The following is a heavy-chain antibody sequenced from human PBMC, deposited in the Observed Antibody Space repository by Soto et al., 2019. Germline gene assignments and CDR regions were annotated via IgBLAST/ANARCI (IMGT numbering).Heavy chain of an antibody. CDR1: GFTFSGYA. CDR3: ARAEPAGFGVMTASHYYGMDV. Sequence: VELAESGGGVVQPGRSLRLSCAASGFTFSGYALHWVRQTPGKGLEWMAVISYDGSNKYYAGSVEGRFTISRDNSKNTLFLQMNILRTEDTAIYYCARAEPAGFGVMTASHYYGMDVWGQGTTVTVSS. V-gene: IGHV3-30-3*01. CDR2: ISYDGSNK. J-gene: IGHJ6*02. D-gene: IGHD3-3*01.